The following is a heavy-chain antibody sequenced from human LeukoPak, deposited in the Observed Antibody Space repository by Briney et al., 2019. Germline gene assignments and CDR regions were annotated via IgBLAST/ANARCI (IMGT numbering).Heavy chain of an antibody. Sequence: TLSLTCTVSGGSISSYYWSWIRQPPGKGLEWIGYIHYSGGTNYNPSLKSRVTISVDTSKNQFSLKLSSVTAADTAVYYCARDRARGYSGYGVFDYWGQGTLVTVSS. D-gene: IGHD5-12*01. J-gene: IGHJ4*02. CDR1: GGSISSYY. CDR3: ARDRARGYSGYGVFDY. CDR2: IHYSGGT. V-gene: IGHV4-59*01.